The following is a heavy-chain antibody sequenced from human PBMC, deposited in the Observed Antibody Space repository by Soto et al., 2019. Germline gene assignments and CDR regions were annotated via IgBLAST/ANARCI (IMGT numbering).Heavy chain of an antibody. CDR1: SGSISSSNW. Sequence: SETLSLTCAVSSGSISSSNWWSWVRQPPGKGLEWIGEIYHSGSTNYNPSLKSRVTISVDKSKNQFSLKLSSVTAADTAVYYCARDARYSSGWWFDYWGQGTLVTVSS. V-gene: IGHV4-4*02. J-gene: IGHJ4*02. CDR3: ARDARYSSGWWFDY. CDR2: IYHSGST. D-gene: IGHD6-19*01.